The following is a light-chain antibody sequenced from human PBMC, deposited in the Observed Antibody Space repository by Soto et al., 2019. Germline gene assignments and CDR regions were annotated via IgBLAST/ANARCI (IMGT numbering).Light chain of an antibody. Sequence: QSVLTQPPSVSGAPGQRVTISCTGSSSNIGAGYGVHWYIQLPGTAPKLLVYGDSNRPSGVPDRFSGSKSDTSASLAITGLQAEDEADYYCQSYASSLSGVIFGGGTK. CDR3: QSYASSLSGVI. J-gene: IGLJ2*01. CDR1: SSNIGAGYG. V-gene: IGLV1-40*01. CDR2: GDS.